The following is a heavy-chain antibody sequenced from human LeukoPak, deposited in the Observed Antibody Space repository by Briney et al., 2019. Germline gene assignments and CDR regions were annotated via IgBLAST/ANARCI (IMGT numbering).Heavy chain of an antibody. V-gene: IGHV3-23*01. D-gene: IGHD1-1*01. J-gene: IGHJ5*02. Sequence: GGSLRLSCAASGFTFSSYAMSWVRQAPGKGLEWVSGISGSGGSTNYADSVKGRFTISRDNSKNTLYLQMNSLRAEDTAVHYCARTTGTRYFDPWGQGTLVTVSS. CDR1: GFTFSSYA. CDR3: ARTTGTRYFDP. CDR2: ISGSGGST.